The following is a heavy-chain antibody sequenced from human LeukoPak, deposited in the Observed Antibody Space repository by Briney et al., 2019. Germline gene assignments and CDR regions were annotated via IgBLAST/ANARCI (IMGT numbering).Heavy chain of an antibody. J-gene: IGHJ4*02. CDR3: ARADFYDSGDYSAPFDS. CDR1: GYMFTGYY. CDR2: INPNSGGT. Sequence: VASVKVSCKASGYMFTGYYMHWVRQAPGQGLEWMGWINPNSGGTKYAQKFQGRVTMTRDTSITTAYMELSRPRSDDTAVYYCARADFYDSGDYSAPFDSWGQGTLVTVSS. V-gene: IGHV1-2*02. D-gene: IGHD3-22*01.